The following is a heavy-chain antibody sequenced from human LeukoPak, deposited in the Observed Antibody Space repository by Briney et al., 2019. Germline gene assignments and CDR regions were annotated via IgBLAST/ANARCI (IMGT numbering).Heavy chain of an antibody. V-gene: IGHV3-9*01. Sequence: PGGSLRLSCAASGFTFDDYAMHWVRQAPGKGLEWVSGISWNSGSIGYADSVKGRFTISRDNAKNSLYLQMNSLRAEDTALYYCAKDPCSSTSCYVLDYWGQGTLVTVSS. CDR3: AKDPCSSTSCYVLDY. CDR2: ISWNSGSI. D-gene: IGHD2-2*01. CDR1: GFTFDDYA. J-gene: IGHJ4*02.